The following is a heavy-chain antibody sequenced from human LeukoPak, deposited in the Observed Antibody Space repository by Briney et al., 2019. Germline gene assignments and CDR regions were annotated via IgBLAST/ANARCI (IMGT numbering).Heavy chain of an antibody. D-gene: IGHD3-10*01. Sequence: SETLSLTCGVSGYSISRGYYWAWLRQPPGKGLEWIGTIYHIGSTYYTPSLGSRVTISVDTSKNEFSLNLKSVTAADTAVYYCARAGWIITSGIDYWGQGALVTVSS. CDR1: GYSISRGYY. CDR3: ARAGWIITSGIDY. J-gene: IGHJ4*02. CDR2: IYHIGST. V-gene: IGHV4-38-2*01.